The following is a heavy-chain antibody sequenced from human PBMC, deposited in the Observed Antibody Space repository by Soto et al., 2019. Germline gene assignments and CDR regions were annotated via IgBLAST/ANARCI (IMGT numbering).Heavy chain of an antibody. V-gene: IGHV1-18*04. D-gene: IGHD3-22*01. Sequence: QAQLVQSGAEVKKPGASVKVSGKASGYTFTSYGINWVRQAPGQGLEWLGWISAYDGNTKYAQSVQGRVSMTTDTSTKTAYMELRSLRSDDTAMYYCARGGYYDSSGSRNYYYYGMKVWGQGTTVSVSS. CDR1: GYTFTSYG. CDR3: ARGGYYDSSGSRNYYYYGMKV. CDR2: ISAYDGNT. J-gene: IGHJ6*02.